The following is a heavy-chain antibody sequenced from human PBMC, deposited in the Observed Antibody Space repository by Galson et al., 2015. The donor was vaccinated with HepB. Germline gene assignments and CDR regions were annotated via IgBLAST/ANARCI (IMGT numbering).Heavy chain of an antibody. Sequence: SLRLSCAASGFTFSHYAMHWVRQATGKGLEWVAVISDDGSKTYYADSVKGRFTISRDNSKATLFLQMNSLRAEDTALYYCAKDPLGYYHDSRGYFGGLDYWGQGTQVTVSS. CDR1: GFTFSHYA. CDR2: ISDDGSKT. D-gene: IGHD3-22*01. J-gene: IGHJ4*02. CDR3: AKDPLGYYHDSRGYFGGLDY. V-gene: IGHV3-30*18.